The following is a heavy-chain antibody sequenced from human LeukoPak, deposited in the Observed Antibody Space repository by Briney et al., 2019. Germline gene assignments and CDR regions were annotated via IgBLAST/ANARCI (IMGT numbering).Heavy chain of an antibody. J-gene: IGHJ4*02. CDR2: VYTSGST. V-gene: IGHV4-61*02. CDR3: TRNLQRWFRFDY. Sequence: PSQTLSLTCTVSGGSISSGGYYWSWIRQPAGKGLEWIGRVYTSGSTDYSPSLKSRVTISADTSKNQFSLNLSSVTAADTAVYFCTRNLQRWFRFDYWGQGTLVTVSS. CDR1: GGSISSGGYY. D-gene: IGHD4-23*01.